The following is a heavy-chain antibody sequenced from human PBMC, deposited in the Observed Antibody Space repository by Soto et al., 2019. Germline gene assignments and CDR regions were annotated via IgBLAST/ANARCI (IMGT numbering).Heavy chain of an antibody. CDR2: INPGNGNT. CDR1: GYTFTNYA. V-gene: IGHV1-3*01. Sequence: QVQLVQSGAEVKKPGASVKVSCKASGYTFTNYAIHWLRQAPGQRLEWMGWINPGNGNTKYSQKFQGRVTITRDTSSSTAYLYLSSLRSEDTAVYYCALGLLWFGELSSPGYWGKGTLVTVSS. J-gene: IGHJ4*02. CDR3: ALGLLWFGELSSPGY. D-gene: IGHD3-10*01.